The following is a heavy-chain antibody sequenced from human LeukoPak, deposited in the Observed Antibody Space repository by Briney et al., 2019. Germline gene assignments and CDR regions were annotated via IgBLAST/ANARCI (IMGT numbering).Heavy chain of an antibody. CDR3: AKDSPRPPTYYYDSSDL. V-gene: IGHV3-23*01. D-gene: IGHD3-22*01. J-gene: IGHJ4*02. CDR1: GFTFRTYA. CDR2: ISGNGRNT. Sequence: GGSLRLSCAAAGFTFRTYAMSWVRQAPGKGLEWVSAISGNGRNTYYADSVKGRFSISRDNFKNTLYLQMNSLRVEDTAVYYCAKDSPRPPTYYYDSSDLWRQATLVTVSS.